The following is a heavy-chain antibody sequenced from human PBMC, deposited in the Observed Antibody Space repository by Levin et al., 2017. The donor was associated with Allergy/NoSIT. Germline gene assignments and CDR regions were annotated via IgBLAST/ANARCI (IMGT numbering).Heavy chain of an antibody. Sequence: GGSLRLSCITSGFTFGDYPMSWFRQAPGRGLEWVAFIRSKTYGGTTEYAASVKGRFTMSRDDSKSIAYLQMNSLNTEDTGVYYCTRAPDYGGTSFDSWGQGALVTVSS. CDR3: TRAPDYGGTSFDS. V-gene: IGHV3-49*03. J-gene: IGHJ4*02. CDR1: GFTFGDYP. D-gene: IGHD4-23*01. CDR2: IRSKTYGGTT.